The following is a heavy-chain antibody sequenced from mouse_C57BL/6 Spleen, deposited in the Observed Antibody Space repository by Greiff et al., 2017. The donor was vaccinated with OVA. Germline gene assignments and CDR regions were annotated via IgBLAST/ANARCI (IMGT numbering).Heavy chain of an antibody. CDR2: INPSNGGT. V-gene: IGHV1-53*01. J-gene: IGHJ3*01. D-gene: IGHD1-1*01. Sequence: VQLQQPGTELVKPGASVKLSCKASGYTFTSYWMHWVKQRPGQGLEWIGNINPSNGGTNYNEKFKSKATLTVDKSSSTAYMQLSSLTSEDSAVYDCAREEYYYGSSLFADWGQGTLVTVSA. CDR3: AREEYYYGSSLFAD. CDR1: GYTFTSYW.